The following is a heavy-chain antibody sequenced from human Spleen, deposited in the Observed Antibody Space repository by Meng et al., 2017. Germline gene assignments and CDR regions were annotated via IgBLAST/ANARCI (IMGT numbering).Heavy chain of an antibody. CDR3: AKSLAVAGPFDY. D-gene: IGHD6-19*01. CDR2: ISGTGGST. CDR1: GFTFSSCA. V-gene: IGHV3-23*01. Sequence: GGSLRLSCEASGFTFSSCAFHWVRQAPGKGLEWVSGISGTGGSTYYANSVKGRFTISRDNSKNTLYLQMSSLRAEDTAVYYCAKSLAVAGPFDYWGQGTLVTVSS. J-gene: IGHJ4*02.